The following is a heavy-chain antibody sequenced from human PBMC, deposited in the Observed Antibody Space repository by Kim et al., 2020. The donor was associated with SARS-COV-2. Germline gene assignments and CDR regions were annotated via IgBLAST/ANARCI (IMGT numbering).Heavy chain of an antibody. Sequence: GGSLRLSCAASGFTFSSYAMSWVRQAPGKGLEWVSAISGSGGSTYYADSVKGRFTISRDNSKNTLYLQMNSLRAEDTAVYYCAKGSYYYGSGSYEETHPDDYYYYYGMDVWGQGTTVTVSS. CDR1: GFTFSSYA. CDR2: ISGSGGST. J-gene: IGHJ6*02. CDR3: AKGSYYYGSGSYEETHPDDYYYYYGMDV. V-gene: IGHV3-23*01. D-gene: IGHD3-10*01.